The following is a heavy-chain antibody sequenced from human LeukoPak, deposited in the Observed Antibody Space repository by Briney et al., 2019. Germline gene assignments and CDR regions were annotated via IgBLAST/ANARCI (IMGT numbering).Heavy chain of an antibody. CDR2: INPNSGGT. Sequence: ASVKVSCKASGYTFTSYDINWVRQATGQGLEWMGWINPNSGGTNYAQKFQGWVTMTRDTSISTAYMELSRLRSDDTAVYYCARGAYGSGSSTDYWGQGTLVTVSS. D-gene: IGHD3-10*01. J-gene: IGHJ4*02. V-gene: IGHV1-2*04. CDR3: ARGAYGSGSSTDY. CDR1: GYTFTSYD.